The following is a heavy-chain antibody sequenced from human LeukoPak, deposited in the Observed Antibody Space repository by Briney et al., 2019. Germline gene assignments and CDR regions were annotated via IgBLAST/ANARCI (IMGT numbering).Heavy chain of an antibody. CDR2: INPNSGGT. V-gene: IGHV1-2*02. CDR3: ARVRYRLAETYIDY. J-gene: IGHJ4*02. D-gene: IGHD3-16*01. CDR1: GYTFTGYY. Sequence: ASVKVSCKASGYTFTGYYMHWVRQAPGQGLEWMGWINPNSGGTNYAQKFQGRVTMTKDTSISTAYMELSRLRSDDTAVYYCARVRYRLAETYIDYWGQGTLVTVSS.